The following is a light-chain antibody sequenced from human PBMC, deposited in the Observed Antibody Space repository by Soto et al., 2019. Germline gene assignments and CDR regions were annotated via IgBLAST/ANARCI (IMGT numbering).Light chain of an antibody. CDR2: GIS. V-gene: IGLV2-14*01. CDR1: NKDIGLHDF. CDR3: SSYTSTFTWV. J-gene: IGLJ3*02. Sequence: QSALTQPASVSGSPGQSITISCTGTNKDIGLHDFVSWHQQHPGKAPKFIIYGISNRPSGVSNRFSGSKSGNTASLTISGLQVDDEDHYYCSSYTSTFTWVFGGGTKVTVL.